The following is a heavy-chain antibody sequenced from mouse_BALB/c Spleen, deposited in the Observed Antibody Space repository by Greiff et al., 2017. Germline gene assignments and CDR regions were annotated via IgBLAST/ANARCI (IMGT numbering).Heavy chain of an antibody. D-gene: IGHD4-1*01. Sequence: EVQGVESGPGLVKPSQSLSLTCTVTGYSITSDYAWNWIRQFPGNKLEWMGYISYSGSTSYNPSLKSRISITRDTSKNQFFLQLNSVTTEDTATYYCARNWDYFDYWGQGTTLTVSS. J-gene: IGHJ2*01. V-gene: IGHV3-2*02. CDR2: ISYSGST. CDR3: ARNWDYFDY. CDR1: GYSITSDYA.